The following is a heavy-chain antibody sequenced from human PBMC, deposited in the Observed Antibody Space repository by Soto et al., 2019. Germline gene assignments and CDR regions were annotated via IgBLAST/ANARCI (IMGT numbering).Heavy chain of an antibody. CDR2: INAGNGNT. D-gene: IGHD4-17*01. Sequence: ASVKVSCKASGYTFTSYAMHWVRQAPGQRLEWMGWINAGNGNTKYSQNFQGRVTITRDTSASTTYMELSSLRSEDTAVYYCARDQETTSVDYWGQGTLVNVS. V-gene: IGHV1-3*01. CDR1: GYTFTSYA. CDR3: ARDQETTSVDY. J-gene: IGHJ4*02.